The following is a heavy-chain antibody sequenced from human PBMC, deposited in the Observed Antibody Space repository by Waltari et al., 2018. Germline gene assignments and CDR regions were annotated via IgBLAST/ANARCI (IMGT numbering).Heavy chain of an antibody. J-gene: IGHJ3*02. V-gene: IGHV1-69-2*01. CDR2: FDPEDGET. D-gene: IGHD3-22*01. Sequence: EVQLIQSGAEVKKPGATVRISCKASGYTFTDFYMNWVRQAPGKGLEWMGGFDPEDGETIYAQKLQGRVTMTTDTSTSTAYMELRSLRSDDTAVYYCARVSGHSSGYWGDAFDIWGQGTMVTVSS. CDR3: ARVSGHSSGYWGDAFDI. CDR1: GYTFTDFY.